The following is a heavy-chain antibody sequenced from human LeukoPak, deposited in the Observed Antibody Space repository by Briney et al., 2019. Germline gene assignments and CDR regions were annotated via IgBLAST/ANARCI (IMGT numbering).Heavy chain of an antibody. CDR1: GFTFCSYG. V-gene: IGHV3-30*18. CDR3: AKAGYSGGWFSWFDP. CDR2: ISYDGRNK. Sequence: GGSLRLSCAASGFTFCSYGMNWVRQAPGKGLEWVAVISYDGRNKYYADSVKGRFTISRDNSKNTLNLQMNSLRVEDTAVYYCAKAGYSGGWFSWFDPWGQGTLVTVSS. D-gene: IGHD6-19*01. J-gene: IGHJ5*02.